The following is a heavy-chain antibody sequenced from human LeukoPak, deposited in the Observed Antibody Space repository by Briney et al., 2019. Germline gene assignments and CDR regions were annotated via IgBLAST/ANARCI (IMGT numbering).Heavy chain of an antibody. CDR1: GYTFTSYD. Sequence: ASVKVSCKASGYTFTSYDINWVRQAPGQGLEWMGWMNPNSGNTGYAQKFQGRVTMTRNTSISTAYMELSSLTSEDTAVYYCAREGLSGYNYVYAFDIWGQGTMVTVSS. J-gene: IGHJ3*02. V-gene: IGHV1-8*02. CDR2: MNPNSGNT. D-gene: IGHD3-22*01. CDR3: AREGLSGYNYVYAFDI.